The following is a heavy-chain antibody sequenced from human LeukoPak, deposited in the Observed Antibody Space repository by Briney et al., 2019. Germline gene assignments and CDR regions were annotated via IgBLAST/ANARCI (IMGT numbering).Heavy chain of an antibody. D-gene: IGHD3-10*01. CDR3: AAGGIYSLLDY. CDR2: FDPGAGEI. Sequence: ASVKVSCKVSGDTLSELTMHWVRQAPGKGLEWMGGFDPGAGEILYAQQFQGRVTMTEDTSTDTAYMELTSLRSEDSGVYFCAAGGIYSLLDYWGQGTLVTV. CDR1: GDTLSELT. V-gene: IGHV1-24*01. J-gene: IGHJ4*02.